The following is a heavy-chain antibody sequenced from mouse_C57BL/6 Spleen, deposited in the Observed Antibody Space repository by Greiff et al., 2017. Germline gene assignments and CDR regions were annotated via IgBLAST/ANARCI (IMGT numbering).Heavy chain of an antibody. CDR3: ARSPRWLLKGEYAMDY. CDR1: GFTFTDYY. V-gene: IGHV7-3*01. J-gene: IGHJ4*01. Sequence: EVMLVESGGGLVQPGGSLSLSCAASGFTFTDYYMSWVRQPPGKALEWLGFIRNKANGYTTEYSASVKGRFTISRDNSQSILYLQMNALRAEDSATYYWARSPRWLLKGEYAMDYWGQGTSVTVSS. D-gene: IGHD2-3*01. CDR2: IRNKANGYTT.